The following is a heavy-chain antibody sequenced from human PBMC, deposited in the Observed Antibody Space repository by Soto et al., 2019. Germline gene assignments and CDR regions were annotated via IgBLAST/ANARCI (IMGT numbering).Heavy chain of an antibody. CDR2: VNHNGRN. V-gene: IGHV4-34*01. D-gene: IGHD6-19*01. Sequence: SETLSLTCTVSGGSISSYYWSWIRQTPGKGLEWIGKVNHNGRNNYNPSLKSRVTISLDMSKNQISLKLTSVTAADTAVYYCARGGSSDWQVAFDFWGQGTMVTVSS. CDR1: GGSISSYY. J-gene: IGHJ3*01. CDR3: ARGGSSDWQVAFDF.